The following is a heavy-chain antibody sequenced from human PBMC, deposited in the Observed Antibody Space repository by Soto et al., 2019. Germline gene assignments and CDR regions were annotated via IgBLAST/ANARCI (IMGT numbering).Heavy chain of an antibody. CDR1: GFSLTTTSMG. D-gene: IGHD4-17*01. CDR3: AHAGDYDLLSFDH. J-gene: IGHJ4*02. Sequence: QITLKESGPPLMRPAQTLTLTCAFSGFSLTTTSMGVAWIRQPPGKALEWLALIYWDDDQRYSPSLKDRLTIPMDTSRSRVVLTISNMNPEDTGSYFCAHAGDYDLLSFDHWGPGTLVTVSS. CDR2: IYWDDDQ. V-gene: IGHV2-5*02.